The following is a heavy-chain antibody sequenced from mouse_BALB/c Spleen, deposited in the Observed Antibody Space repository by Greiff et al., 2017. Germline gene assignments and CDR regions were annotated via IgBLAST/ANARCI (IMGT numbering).Heavy chain of an antibody. Sequence: VQLQQPGAELVRPGASVKLSCKASGYTFTSYWINWVKQRPGQGLEWIGNIYPSDSYTNYNQKFKDKATLTVDKSSSTAYMQLSSPTSEDSAVYYCTRRGIYYYGSSPYYVMDYWGQGTSVTVSS. CDR2: IYPSDSYT. D-gene: IGHD1-1*01. CDR1: GYTFTSYW. CDR3: TRRGIYYYGSSPYYVMDY. J-gene: IGHJ4*01. V-gene: IGHV1-69*02.